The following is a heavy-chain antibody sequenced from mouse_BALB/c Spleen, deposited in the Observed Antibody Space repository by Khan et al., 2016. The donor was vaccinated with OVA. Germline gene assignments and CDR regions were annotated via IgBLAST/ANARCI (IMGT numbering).Heavy chain of an antibody. CDR2: INYSGNT. Sequence: EVQLQESGPGLVKPSQSLSLTCTVTGYSITSEYAWNWIRQFPGNKLEWMGYINYSGNTRFNPSLKSRTSITRDTSKNQFFLQLNSVTTEDTATYCCARKDYYDYDPFAYWGQGTLVTVSA. CDR1: GYSITSEYA. J-gene: IGHJ3*01. CDR3: ARKDYYDYDPFAY. V-gene: IGHV3-2*02. D-gene: IGHD2-4*01.